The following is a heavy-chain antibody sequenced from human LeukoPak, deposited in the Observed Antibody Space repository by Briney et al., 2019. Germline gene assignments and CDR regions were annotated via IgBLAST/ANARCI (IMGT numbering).Heavy chain of an antibody. Sequence: PGGSLRLSCAAFGFTFSNYWMSWVRQAPGKGLEWVASIKPDASETYIVDSVRGRFTISRDNAQNSLYLQMNSLRAEDTAVYYCTRSGIHVFHDYWGQGTLVTVSS. V-gene: IGHV3-7*05. D-gene: IGHD1-1*01. CDR2: IKPDASET. CDR3: TRSGIHVFHDY. CDR1: GFTFSNYW. J-gene: IGHJ4*02.